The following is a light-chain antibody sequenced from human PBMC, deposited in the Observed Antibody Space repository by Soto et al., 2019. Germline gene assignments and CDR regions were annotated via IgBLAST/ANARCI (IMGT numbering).Light chain of an antibody. V-gene: IGKV3-20*01. CDR3: QQYGSSPAA. CDR1: QSVSSSY. Sequence: EIVLTQSPGTLSLSPGEGATLSCRASQSVSSSYLAWYQQKPGQAPKLLIYGASSRATGIPDRFSGSGSGTDFTLTISRLEPEDFAVYYCQQYGSSPAAFGQGTRLEIK. CDR2: GAS. J-gene: IGKJ5*01.